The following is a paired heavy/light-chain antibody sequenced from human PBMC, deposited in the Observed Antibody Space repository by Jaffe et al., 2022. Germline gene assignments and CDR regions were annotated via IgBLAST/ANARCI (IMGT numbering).Heavy chain of an antibody. V-gene: IGHV3-7*01. CDR1: GFTFRSYY. J-gene: IGHJ4*02. Sequence: EVQLVESGGGLVQPGGSLRLSCAVSGFTFRSYYMAWVRQAPGKGPEWVANIRRDGSTKNYLDSVRGRFTISRDNTESVVYLQMDSLRVEDTAVYYCARDADGDLDYWGRGTLVTVSS. CDR3: ARDADGDLDY. D-gene: IGHD4-17*01. CDR2: IRRDGSTK.
Light chain of an antibody. CDR1: SDINVGAYK. CDR2: YKSDSDK. CDR3: VVWHNGAWV. Sequence: QAVLTQPASLSASPGASASLTCTLRSDINVGAYKIYWYQQKPGSPPQYLLKYKSDSDKKQGSGVPSRFSGSKDASANAGIFLISGLQSEDEADYYCVVWHNGAWVFGGGTKLTVL. V-gene: IGLV5-45*01. J-gene: IGLJ3*02.